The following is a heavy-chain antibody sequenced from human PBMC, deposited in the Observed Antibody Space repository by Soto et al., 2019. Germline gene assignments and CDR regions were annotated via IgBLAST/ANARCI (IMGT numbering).Heavy chain of an antibody. CDR1: GYSFTSYW. V-gene: IGHV5-51*01. D-gene: IGHD4-17*01. J-gene: IGHJ6*02. CDR2: IYPGDSDT. CDR3: ARQSDYGGYYYYGMDV. Sequence: GESLKISCKGSGYSFTSYWIGWVRQMPGKGLEWMGIIYPGDSDTRYSPSFQGQVTISADKSISTAYLQWSSLKASDTAMYYCARQSDYGGYYYYGMDVWGQGTTVTVSS.